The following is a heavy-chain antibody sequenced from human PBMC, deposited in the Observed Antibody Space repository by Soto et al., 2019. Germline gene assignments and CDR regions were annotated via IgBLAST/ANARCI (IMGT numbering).Heavy chain of an antibody. Sequence: GGSLRLSCAASGFTVSTYRMSWVRQAPGKGLEWVSVIYSAGSADFADSVKGRFTISRDNSKNTLYLQMSSLRAEDTAVYYCARVYSSSYHFFDYCGQGTLVTVSS. J-gene: IGHJ4*02. CDR2: IYSAGSA. CDR1: GFTVSTYR. D-gene: IGHD6-13*01. CDR3: ARVYSSSYHFFDY. V-gene: IGHV3-66*01.